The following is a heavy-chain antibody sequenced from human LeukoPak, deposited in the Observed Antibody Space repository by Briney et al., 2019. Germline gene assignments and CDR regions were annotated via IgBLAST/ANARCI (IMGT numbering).Heavy chain of an antibody. V-gene: IGHV5-10-1*01. Sequence: TGESLRISCKGSGYSSTSYWISWVRQMPGKGLEWMGRIDPSDSSTNYSPSFQGHVTISADKSISTAYLQWSSLKASDTAMYYCARHTDYYDSSATNEPDNWFDPWGQGTLVTVSS. CDR3: ARHTDYYDSSATNEPDNWFDP. D-gene: IGHD3-22*01. CDR2: IDPSDSST. CDR1: GYSSTSYW. J-gene: IGHJ5*02.